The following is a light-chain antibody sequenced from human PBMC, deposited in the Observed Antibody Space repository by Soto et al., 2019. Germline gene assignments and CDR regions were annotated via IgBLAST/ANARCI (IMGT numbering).Light chain of an antibody. CDR1: SSDVGGYNY. CDR3: HSYDSAVSGYV. J-gene: IGLJ1*01. Sequence: LTQPPSASGSPGQSVTISCTGTSSDVGGYNYVSWYQQHPGKVPKLMIYEVSKRPSGVPDRFSGSKSGNTASLTVSGLQAEDEADYYCHSYDSAVSGYVFGTGTKVTVL. V-gene: IGLV2-8*01. CDR2: EVS.